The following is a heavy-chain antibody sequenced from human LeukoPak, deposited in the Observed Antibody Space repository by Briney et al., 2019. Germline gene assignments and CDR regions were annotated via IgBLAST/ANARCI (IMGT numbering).Heavy chain of an antibody. Sequence: GGSLRLSCAASGFTFSSYGMHWVRQAPRKGLEWVAFIRYDGSNKYYADSVKGRFTISRDNSKNTLYLQMNSLRAEDTAVYYCAKDGGWFGESTTNWFDPWGQGTLVTVSS. CDR1: GFTFSSYG. CDR2: IRYDGSNK. D-gene: IGHD3-10*01. CDR3: AKDGGWFGESTTNWFDP. J-gene: IGHJ5*02. V-gene: IGHV3-30*02.